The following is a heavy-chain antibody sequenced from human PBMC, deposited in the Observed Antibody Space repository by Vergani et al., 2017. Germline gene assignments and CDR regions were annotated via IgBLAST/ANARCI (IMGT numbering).Heavy chain of an antibody. Sequence: QVQMVESGGGVVQPGRSLRLSCAASGFTFRSYGMHWVRQAPGRGLGWVAVISYDGSNKYYADSVQGRFTISGDNSKNTLYLQMNSLRAEDTAVYYCAKADGGKVTLNGMDVWGQGATVTVSS. CDR1: GFTFRSYG. CDR3: AKADGGKVTLNGMDV. CDR2: ISYDGSNK. V-gene: IGHV3-30*18. D-gene: IGHD4-23*01. J-gene: IGHJ6*02.